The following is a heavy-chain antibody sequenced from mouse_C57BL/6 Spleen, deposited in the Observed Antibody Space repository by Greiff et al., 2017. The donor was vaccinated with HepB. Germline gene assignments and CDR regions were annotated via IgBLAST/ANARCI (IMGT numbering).Heavy chain of an antibody. D-gene: IGHD2-4*01. V-gene: IGHV1-64*01. Sequence: QVQLQQPGAELVKPGASVKLSCKASGYTFTSYWMHWVKQRPGQGHEWIGMIHPNSGSTNYNEKFKSKATLTVDKSSSTAYMQLSSLTSEDSAVYYCARSGLDYDDYWGQGTTLTVSS. CDR1: GYTFTSYW. CDR2: IHPNSGST. CDR3: ARSGLDYDDY. J-gene: IGHJ2*01.